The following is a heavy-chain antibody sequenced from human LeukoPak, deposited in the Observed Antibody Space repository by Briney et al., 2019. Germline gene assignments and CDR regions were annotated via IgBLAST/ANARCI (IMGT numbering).Heavy chain of an antibody. CDR2: ISTSSSVI. CDR3: ATRGY. CDR1: GFIFSSHS. V-gene: IGHV3-48*01. J-gene: IGHJ4*02. Sequence: GGSRRLSCVASGFIFSSHSMNWFRQAPGKGLEWVSYISTSSSVIYYADSVKGRFTISRDDAKNSLYLQMNSLRAEDTAVYYCATRGYWGQGTLVTVSS.